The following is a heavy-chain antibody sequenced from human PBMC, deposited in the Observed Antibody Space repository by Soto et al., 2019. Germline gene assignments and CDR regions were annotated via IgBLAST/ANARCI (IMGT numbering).Heavy chain of an antibody. CDR3: AALIVVVMYPDY. CDR2: ISGSGGRT. Sequence: EVQLLESGGGLVQPGGSLRLSCAASGFTFSSYAMSWVRQAPGKGLEWVSAISGSGGRTYYADSVKGQFTISRDNSKNTLYLQMNSLRAEDTAVYYCAALIVVVMYPDYWGQGTLVTVSS. J-gene: IGHJ4*02. CDR1: GFTFSSYA. V-gene: IGHV3-23*01. D-gene: IGHD3-22*01.